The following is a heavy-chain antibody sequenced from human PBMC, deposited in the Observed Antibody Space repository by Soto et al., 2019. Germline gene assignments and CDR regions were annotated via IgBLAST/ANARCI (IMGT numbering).Heavy chain of an antibody. CDR3: ASEVQVHGPDFVY. Sequence: QVQLVQSGAEMKKPGSSVKVSCQSSGGTFNTYAMNWVRQAPGQGPEWMGDISPMFGAANYAPKFQGRVTITADEFMGTFYMHLSSLLSEDQALYFCASEVQVHGPDFVYRGKRTPVTVSS. J-gene: IGHJ4*02. V-gene: IGHV1-69*19. CDR2: ISPMFGAA. CDR1: GGTFNTYA. D-gene: IGHD1-1*01.